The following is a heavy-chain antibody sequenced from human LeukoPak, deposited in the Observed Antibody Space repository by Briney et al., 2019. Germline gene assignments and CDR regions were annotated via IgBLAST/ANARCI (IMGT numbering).Heavy chain of an antibody. V-gene: IGHV3-74*01. J-gene: IGHJ4*02. CDR2: INSDGSST. CDR3: AKEPTYSGSYTFDY. CDR1: GFTFSSYW. Sequence: PGGSLRLSCAASGFTFSSYWMHWVRQAPGKGLVWVSRINSDGSSTSYADSVKGRFTISRDNSKNTLYLQMNSLRAEDTAVYYCAKEPTYSGSYTFDYWGQGTLVTVSS. D-gene: IGHD1-26*01.